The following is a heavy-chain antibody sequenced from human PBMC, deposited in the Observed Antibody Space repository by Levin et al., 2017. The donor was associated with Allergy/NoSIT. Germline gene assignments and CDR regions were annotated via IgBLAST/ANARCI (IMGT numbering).Heavy chain of an antibody. D-gene: IGHD1-14*01. CDR3: ARDFRKNRYFDL. V-gene: IGHV3-33*01. CDR2: IWYDGSNK. J-gene: IGHJ2*01. CDR1: GFTFSTYG. Sequence: GESLKISCAASGFTFSTYGMHWVRQAPGKGLEWVAVIWYDGSNKYYADYVKGRFTISRDNSKNTLYLEMNSLRAEDTAVYYCARDFRKNRYFDLWGRGTLVTVSS.